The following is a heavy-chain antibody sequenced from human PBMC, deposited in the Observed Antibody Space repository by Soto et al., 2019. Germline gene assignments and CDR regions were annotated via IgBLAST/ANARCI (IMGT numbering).Heavy chain of an antibody. V-gene: IGHV2-26*01. D-gene: IGHD3-16*02. CDR2: IFSNDEK. CDR3: ARIGGMITFGEVILTRRGYGMDV. CDR1: GFSLSNARMG. J-gene: IGHJ6*02. Sequence: QVTLKESGPVLVNPTETLTLTCTVSGFSLSNARMGVSWIRQPPGKALEWLAHIFSNDEKSYSTSLKSRLTISKDTSKSQVVLTMTNMDPVDTATYYCARIGGMITFGEVILTRRGYGMDVWGQGTTVTVSS.